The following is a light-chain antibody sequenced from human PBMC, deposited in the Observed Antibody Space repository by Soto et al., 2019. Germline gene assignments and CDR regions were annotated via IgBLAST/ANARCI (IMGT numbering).Light chain of an antibody. J-gene: IGLJ2*01. Sequence: QSVLTQPASVSGSPGQSITISCTGTSSDVGGYNYVSWYQQHPGRPPQLMIYDVRNRPSGVSNRFSGSRSGNTASLTISGLQAEDEADYYCSSYTSSSTVVFGGGTKLTVL. CDR3: SSYTSSSTVV. CDR2: DVR. CDR1: SSDVGGYNY. V-gene: IGLV2-14*01.